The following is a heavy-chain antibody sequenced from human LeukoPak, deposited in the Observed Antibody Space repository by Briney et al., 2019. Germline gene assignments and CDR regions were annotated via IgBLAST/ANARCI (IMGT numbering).Heavy chain of an antibody. CDR2: IYYSGST. J-gene: IGHJ4*02. V-gene: IGHV4-59*01. D-gene: IGHD6-13*01. CDR3: ARGEIKYSSSWYFVY. CDR1: RGSYRSFH. Sequence: KPSGTPSLPCTLSRGSYRSFHWGWIPAPPRETGGGIGPIYYSGSTNYNPSLKSRVTISVDTSKNQFSLKLSSVTAADTAVYYCARGEIKYSSSWYFVYWGQGTLVTVSS.